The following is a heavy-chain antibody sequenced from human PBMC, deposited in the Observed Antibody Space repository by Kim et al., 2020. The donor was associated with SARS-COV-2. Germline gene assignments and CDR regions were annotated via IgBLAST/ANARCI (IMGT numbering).Heavy chain of an antibody. D-gene: IGHD1-26*01. CDR2: ISYDGSNK. Sequence: GGSLRLSCAASGFTFSSYAMHWVRQAPGKGLEWVAVISYDGSNKYYADSVKGRFTISRDNSKNTLYLQMNSLRAEDTAVYYCARDNGVHVGAGWFDPWG. J-gene: IGHJ5*02. CDR1: GFTFSSYA. CDR3: ARDNGVHVGAGWFDP. V-gene: IGHV3-30-3*01.